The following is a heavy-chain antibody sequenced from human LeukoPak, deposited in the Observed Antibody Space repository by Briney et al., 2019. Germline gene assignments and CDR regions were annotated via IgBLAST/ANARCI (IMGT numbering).Heavy chain of an antibody. Sequence: SETLSLTCTVSGGSISSGPYYWGWIRQPPGKGLEWIGNIYYGENTYYNPSLKSRVTISIDTSKNQFYLKLSSLTAADTAVYYCARRDDSSGYHKTFDYWGPGTLVTVSS. D-gene: IGHD3-22*01. CDR3: ARRDDSSGYHKTFDY. CDR1: GGSISSGPYY. V-gene: IGHV4-39*01. CDR2: IYYGENT. J-gene: IGHJ4*02.